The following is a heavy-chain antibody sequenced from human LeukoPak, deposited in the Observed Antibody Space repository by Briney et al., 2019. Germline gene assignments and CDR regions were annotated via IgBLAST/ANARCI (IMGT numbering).Heavy chain of an antibody. J-gene: IGHJ4*02. CDR1: GFTFSSFG. Sequence: GRSLRLSCAASGFTFSSFGMHWVRQAPGKGLEWVAVISYDGSTKYYADSVKGRFTISRDNSKNTLYLQMNSLRDEDTAVYYCGKREVRGTYLYYFDYWGQGTLVTVSS. CDR3: GKREVRGTYLYYFDY. CDR2: ISYDGSTK. D-gene: IGHD3-16*01. V-gene: IGHV3-30*18.